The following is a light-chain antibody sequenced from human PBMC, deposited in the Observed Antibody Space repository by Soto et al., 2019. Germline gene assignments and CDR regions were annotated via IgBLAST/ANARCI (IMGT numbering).Light chain of an antibody. CDR1: QTISSW. Sequence: DIQMTQSPSTLSGSVGDRFTITFLSSQTISSWLAWYQQKPGKAPKLLIYKASTLKSGVPSRFSGSGSGTEFTLTISSLQSEDFAAYYCQQYNNWPPWTFGQRTKVDIK. J-gene: IGKJ1*01. CDR2: KAS. V-gene: IGKV1-5*03. CDR3: QQYNNWPPWT.